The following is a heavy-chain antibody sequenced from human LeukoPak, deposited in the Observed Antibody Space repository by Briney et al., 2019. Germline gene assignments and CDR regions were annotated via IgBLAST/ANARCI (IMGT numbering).Heavy chain of an antibody. CDR2: ISDIGSI. CDR1: GGSISSYY. J-gene: IGHJ4*02. CDR3: AGHHPRNTVDF. V-gene: IGHV4-59*08. D-gene: IGHD2/OR15-2a*01. Sequence: KPSETLSLTCTVSGGSISSYYWSWIRQPPGKGLEWIAYISDIGSISYNPSLKSRVTISLDTSKNQFSLKLSSVTAADTAVYYCAGHHPRNTVDFWGQGTLVTVSS.